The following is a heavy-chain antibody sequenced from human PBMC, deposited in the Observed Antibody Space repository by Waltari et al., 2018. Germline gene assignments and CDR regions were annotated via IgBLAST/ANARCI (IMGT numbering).Heavy chain of an antibody. D-gene: IGHD2-15*01. J-gene: IGHJ6*03. V-gene: IGHV4-31*03. CDR1: GGSISSGGYY. Sequence: QVQLQESGPGLVKPSQTLSLTCTVSGGSISSGGYYWSWIRRHPGKGLEWIGYIYYSGSTYYNPSLKSRVTISVDTSKNQFSLKLSSVTAADTAVYYCARDLLNRGGYYYMDVWGKGTTVTVSS. CDR3: ARDLLNRGGYYYMDV. CDR2: IYYSGST.